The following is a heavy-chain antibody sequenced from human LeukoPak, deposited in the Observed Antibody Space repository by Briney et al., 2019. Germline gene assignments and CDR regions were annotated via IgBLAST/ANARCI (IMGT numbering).Heavy chain of an antibody. Sequence: ASVKVSCKASGYTLTSYDINWVRQATGQGLEWMGWMNPNSGNTGYAQKFQGRVTMTRNTSISTAYMELSSLRSEDTAVYYCARRSYDYVWGSYRSPYYYYYMDVWGKGTTVTISS. D-gene: IGHD3-16*02. CDR3: ARRSYDYVWGSYRSPYYYYYMDV. CDR1: GYTLTSYD. V-gene: IGHV1-8*01. CDR2: MNPNSGNT. J-gene: IGHJ6*03.